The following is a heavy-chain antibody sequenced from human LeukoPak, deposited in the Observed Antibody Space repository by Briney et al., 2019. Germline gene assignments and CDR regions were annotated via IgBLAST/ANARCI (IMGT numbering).Heavy chain of an antibody. Sequence: SVKVSCKASGGTFSSYAISWVRQAPGQGLEWMGGIIPIFGTANYAQKFQGRVTITTDESTSTAYMELSSLRSEDTAVYYCPRVARDYDFWSGQYNWFDPWGQGTLVTVSS. V-gene: IGHV1-69*05. D-gene: IGHD3-3*01. CDR3: PRVARDYDFWSGQYNWFDP. CDR1: GGTFSSYA. J-gene: IGHJ5*02. CDR2: IIPIFGTA.